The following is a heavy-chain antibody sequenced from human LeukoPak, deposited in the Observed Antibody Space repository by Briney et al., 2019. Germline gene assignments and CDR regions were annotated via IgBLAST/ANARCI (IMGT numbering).Heavy chain of an antibody. CDR3: ARGAPYLDFDY. Sequence: ASVKVSCKASGYTFTNYGITWVRQAPGQGLEWMGWISAYNGKTNYAQKLQGRVTMTTDTSKSTAYMELRSLRSDDTAVYYCARGAPYLDFDYSGQGTLVTVSS. V-gene: IGHV1-18*01. CDR1: GYTFTNYG. J-gene: IGHJ4*02. CDR2: ISAYNGKT.